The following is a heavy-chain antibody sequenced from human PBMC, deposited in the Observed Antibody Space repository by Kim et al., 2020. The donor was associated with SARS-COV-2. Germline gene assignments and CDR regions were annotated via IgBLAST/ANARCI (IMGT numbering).Heavy chain of an antibody. D-gene: IGHD3-22*01. J-gene: IGHJ6*02. Sequence: SVKVSCKASGGTFSSYAISWVRQAPGQGLEWMGGIIPIFGTANYAQKFQGRVTITADESTSTAYMELSSLRSEDTAVYYCARTYYYDSIGLQLGYGMDVWGQGTTVTVSS. CDR3: ARTYYYDSIGLQLGYGMDV. CDR1: GGTFSSYA. CDR2: IIPIFGTA. V-gene: IGHV1-69*13.